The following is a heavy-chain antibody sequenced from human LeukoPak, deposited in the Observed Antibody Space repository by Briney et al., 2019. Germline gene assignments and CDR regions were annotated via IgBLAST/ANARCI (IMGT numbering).Heavy chain of an antibody. CDR1: GYTFTGYY. J-gene: IGHJ4*02. V-gene: IGHV1-2*02. CDR3: ARGEARIQLWTTPTDY. CDR2: INPNSGGT. Sequence: VASVKVSCKASGYTFTGYYMHWVRQAPGQGLEWMGWINPNSGGTNYAQKFQGRVTMTRDTSISTAYMELSRLRSDDTAVYYCARGEARIQLWTTPTDYWGQGTLVTVSS. D-gene: IGHD5-18*01.